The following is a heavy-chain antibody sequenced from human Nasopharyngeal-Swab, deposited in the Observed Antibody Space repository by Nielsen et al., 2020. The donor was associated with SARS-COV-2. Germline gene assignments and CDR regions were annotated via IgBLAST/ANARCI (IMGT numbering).Heavy chain of an antibody. CDR2: IYPGDSDT. J-gene: IGHJ2*01. CDR3: ARPGDIAVAGDDWYFDL. V-gene: IGHV5-51*01. D-gene: IGHD6-19*01. Sequence: VREAPGKGLEWMGIIYPGDSDTRYSPSFQGQVTISADKSISTAYLQWSSLKASDTAMYYCARPGDIAVAGDDWYFDLWGRGTLVTRLL.